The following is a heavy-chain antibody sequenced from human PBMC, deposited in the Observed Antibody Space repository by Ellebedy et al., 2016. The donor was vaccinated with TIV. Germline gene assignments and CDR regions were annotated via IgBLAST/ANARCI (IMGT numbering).Heavy chain of an antibody. J-gene: IGHJ4*02. CDR2: IYYSGST. D-gene: IGHD4-17*01. Sequence: MPSETLSLTCTVSGGSISSSSYYWGWIRQPPGKGLEWIGSIYYSGSTYYNPSLKSRVTISVDTSKNQFSLKLSSVTAADTAVYYCAREGRPTVTLDYWGQGTLVTVSS. V-gene: IGHV4-39*07. CDR3: AREGRPTVTLDY. CDR1: GGSISSSSYY.